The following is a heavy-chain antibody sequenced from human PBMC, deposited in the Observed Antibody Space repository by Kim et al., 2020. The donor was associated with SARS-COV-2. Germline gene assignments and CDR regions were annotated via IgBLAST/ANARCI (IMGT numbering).Heavy chain of an antibody. D-gene: IGHD3-10*01. Sequence: GESLKISCKGSGYSFTSYWIGWVRQMPGKGLEWMGIIYPGDSDTRYSPSFQGQVTISADKSISTAYLQWSSLKASDTAMYYCARQTVRGVIRFDAFDIWGQGTMVTVSS. J-gene: IGHJ3*02. V-gene: IGHV5-51*01. CDR3: ARQTVRGVIRFDAFDI. CDR2: IYPGDSDT. CDR1: GYSFTSYW.